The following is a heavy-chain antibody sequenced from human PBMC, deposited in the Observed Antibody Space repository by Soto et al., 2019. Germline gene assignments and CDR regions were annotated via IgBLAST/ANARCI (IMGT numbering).Heavy chain of an antibody. V-gene: IGHV6-1*01. CDR1: GDSVSSNSAA. Sequence: SQTLSLTCAISGDSVSSNSAAWNWIRQSPSRGLEWLGRTYYRSKWYNDYAVSVKSRITINPETSKNQFSLQLNSVTPEDTAVYYCARDFRVTAGIAAAGKNRRLDYWGQGTLVTVSS. CDR3: ARDFRVTAGIAAAGKNRRLDY. CDR2: TYYRSKWYN. D-gene: IGHD6-13*01. J-gene: IGHJ4*02.